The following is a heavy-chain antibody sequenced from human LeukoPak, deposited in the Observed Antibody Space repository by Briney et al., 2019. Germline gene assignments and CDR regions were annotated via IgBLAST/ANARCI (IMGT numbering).Heavy chain of an antibody. V-gene: IGHV3-48*04. Sequence: GGSLRLSCAASGFTFSRYSMNWVRQAPGKGLEWVSYISSSSRTIHYADSVKGRFTISRDNAKNSLYLQMNSLRAEDTAVYYCAELGITMIGGVWGKGTTVTISS. CDR1: GFTFSRYS. J-gene: IGHJ6*04. CDR3: AELGITMIGGV. D-gene: IGHD3-10*02. CDR2: ISSSSRTI.